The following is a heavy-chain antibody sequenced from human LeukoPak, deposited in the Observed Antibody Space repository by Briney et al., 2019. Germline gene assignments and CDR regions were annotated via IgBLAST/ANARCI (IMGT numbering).Heavy chain of an antibody. CDR2: IYYSGST. D-gene: IGHD5-12*01. CDR1: GDSINNYY. CDR3: ARDPRGYSGYDGIDY. V-gene: IGHV4-59*01. J-gene: IGHJ4*02. Sequence: SETLSLTCTVSGDSINNYYWSWIRQPPGKGLEWIGYIYYSGSTNYNPSLKSRVTISVDTSKNQFSLKLSSVTAADTAVYYCARDPRGYSGYDGIDYWGQGTLVTVSS.